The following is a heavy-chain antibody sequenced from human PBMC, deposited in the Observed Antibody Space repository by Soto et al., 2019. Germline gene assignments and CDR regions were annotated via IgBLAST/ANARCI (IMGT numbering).Heavy chain of an antibody. V-gene: IGHV1-18*01. CDR3: ARDHPLYASDTSPLDF. CDR2: ISAYNGNT. J-gene: IGHJ4*02. CDR1: GYRFNSYG. Sequence: QVQLVQSGAELKKPGASVKVSCKASGYRFNSYGFSWVRQAPGQGLEWLGWISAYNGNTNFPQKVQDRVTLTTDTSATTAYMELRALRSDDTAVYYCARDHPLYASDTSPLDFWGQGTLITVSS. D-gene: IGHD2-2*01.